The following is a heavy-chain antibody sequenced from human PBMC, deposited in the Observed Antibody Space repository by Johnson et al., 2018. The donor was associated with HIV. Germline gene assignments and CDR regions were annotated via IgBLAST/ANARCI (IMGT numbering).Heavy chain of an antibody. CDR1: GFTFSSYA. Sequence: VQLVESGGGLVQPGGSLRLSCAASGFTFSSYAMSWVRQAPGKGLEWVAVISYDGSEKYYVDSVKGRFTISRDNAKNSLYLQMNSLRAEDTAVYYCARDPFWLKAFDIWGQGTMVTVSS. CDR2: ISYDGSEK. D-gene: IGHD3-22*01. V-gene: IGHV3-7*01. CDR3: ARDPFWLKAFDI. J-gene: IGHJ3*02.